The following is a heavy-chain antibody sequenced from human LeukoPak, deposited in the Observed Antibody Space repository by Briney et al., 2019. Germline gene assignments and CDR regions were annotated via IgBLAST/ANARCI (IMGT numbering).Heavy chain of an antibody. CDR2: INHSGST. D-gene: IGHD3-22*01. V-gene: IGHV4-34*01. CDR1: GGSFSGYY. J-gene: IGHJ4*02. Sequence: PSETLSLTCAVYGGSFSGYYWSWIRQPPGKGLEWIGEINHSGSTNYNPSLKSRVTISVDTSKNQCSLKLSSVTAADTAVYYCARGKGYYDSSGSSPAFDYWGQGTLVTVSS. CDR3: ARGKGYYDSSGSSPAFDY.